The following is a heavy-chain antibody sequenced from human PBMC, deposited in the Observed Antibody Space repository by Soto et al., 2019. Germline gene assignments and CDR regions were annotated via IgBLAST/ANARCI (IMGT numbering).Heavy chain of an antibody. D-gene: IGHD3-9*01. CDR2: IVPLFGIP. CDR3: ACSTYRAILTGFFDYYYYGMDV. J-gene: IGHJ6*02. CDR1: GGTFTSFA. Sequence: QVQLVESGAEVKKPGSSVKVSCKASGGTFTSFAISWVRQAPGQGLEWMGGIVPLFGIPNYAQKFQGRLTITADRSASTAFMELSSLGSEDTAIYYCACSTYRAILTGFFDYYYYGMDVWGQGTTVTVSS. V-gene: IGHV1-69*17.